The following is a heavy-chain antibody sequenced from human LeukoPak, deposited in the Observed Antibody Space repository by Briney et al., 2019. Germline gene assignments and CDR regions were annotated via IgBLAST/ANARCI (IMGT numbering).Heavy chain of an antibody. CDR2: INHSGST. CDR1: GGSFSGYY. Sequence: PSGTLSLTCAVYGGSFSGYYWSWIRQPPGKGLEWIGEINHSGSTNYNPSLKSRVTISVDTSKNQFSLKLSSVTAADTAVYYCARGAPFVVVPAATNWFDPWGQGTLVTVSS. D-gene: IGHD2-2*01. V-gene: IGHV4-34*01. J-gene: IGHJ5*02. CDR3: ARGAPFVVVPAATNWFDP.